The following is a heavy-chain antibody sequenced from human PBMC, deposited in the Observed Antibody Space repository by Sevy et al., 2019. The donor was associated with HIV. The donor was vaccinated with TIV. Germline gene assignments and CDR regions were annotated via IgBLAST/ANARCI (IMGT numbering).Heavy chain of an antibody. CDR2: ISAYNGNT. CDR1: GYTFTSYG. CDR3: ARAGDIVVVPAANFDY. J-gene: IGHJ4*02. D-gene: IGHD2-2*01. V-gene: IGHV1-18*01. Sequence: ASVKVSCKASGYTFTSYGISWVRQAPGQGLEWMGWISAYNGNTNYAQKLQGRVTMTTDTSTSTAYMELRSLGSDDTAVYYCARAGDIVVVPAANFDYWGQGTLVTVSS.